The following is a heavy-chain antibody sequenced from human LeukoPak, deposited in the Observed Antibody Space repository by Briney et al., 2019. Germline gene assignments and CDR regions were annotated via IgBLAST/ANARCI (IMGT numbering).Heavy chain of an antibody. J-gene: IGHJ4*02. D-gene: IGHD3-3*01. CDR1: GFTFSSYA. Sequence: GGSLRLSCAASGFTFSSYAMHWVRQAPGKGLEWVAVISYDGSNKYYADSVKGRFTISRDNSKNTLYLQMNSLRAEDTAVYYCAKYMSILEWLLTGLDYWGQGTLVTVSS. CDR2: ISYDGSNK. CDR3: AKYMSILEWLLTGLDY. V-gene: IGHV3-30-3*02.